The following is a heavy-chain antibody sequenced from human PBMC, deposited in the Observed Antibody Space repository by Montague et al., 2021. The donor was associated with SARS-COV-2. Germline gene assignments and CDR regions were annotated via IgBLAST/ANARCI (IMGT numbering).Heavy chain of an antibody. D-gene: IGHD3-10*01. CDR3: ARQTTLLRGRAPPGV. CDR2: IYYTVNT. CDR1: GGSISRTAYY. J-gene: IGHJ6*02. Sequence: SETLSLTCTVSGGSISRTAYYWGWIRQPPGKGLEWIGSIYYTVNTYYNPSLKSRVTISVDASKNQFSLTLSSVSAADTAVYYCARQTTLLRGRAPPGVWGQGTTVTVSS. V-gene: IGHV4-39*01.